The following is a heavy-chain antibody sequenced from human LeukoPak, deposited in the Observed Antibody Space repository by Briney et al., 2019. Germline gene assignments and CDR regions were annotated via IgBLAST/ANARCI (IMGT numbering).Heavy chain of an antibody. CDR3: AEDREDGQWLVGGYFDY. CDR1: GGTFSSYA. Sequence: ASVKVSCKASGGTFSSYAISWVRQAPGQGLEWMGGIIPIFGTANYAQKFQGRVTITADKSTSTAYMELSSLRSEDTAVYYCAEDREDGQWLVGGYFDYWGQGTLVTVSS. CDR2: IIPIFGTA. D-gene: IGHD6-19*01. J-gene: IGHJ4*02. V-gene: IGHV1-69*06.